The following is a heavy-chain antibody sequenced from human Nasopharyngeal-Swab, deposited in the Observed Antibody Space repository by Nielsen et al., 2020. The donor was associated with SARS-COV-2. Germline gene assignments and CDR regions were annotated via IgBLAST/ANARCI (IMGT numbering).Heavy chain of an antibody. CDR1: GYTFNKSY. V-gene: IGHV1-46*02. CDR2: ISPSGGTT. CDR3: ARDPPRNYYYYYGLDV. J-gene: IGHJ6*02. Sequence: ASVKVSCKASGYTFNKSYIHWVRQAPGQGLEWMGIISPSGGTTTYAQKFQGRITMTRDTSTSTVYMELSSLRSEDTAVYYCARDPPRNYYYYYGLDVWGQGTTVTVSS.